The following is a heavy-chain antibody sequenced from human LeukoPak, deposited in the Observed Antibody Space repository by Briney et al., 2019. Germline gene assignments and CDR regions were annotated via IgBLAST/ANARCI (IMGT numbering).Heavy chain of an antibody. CDR2: IIPIFGTA. V-gene: IGHV1-69*13. CDR1: GGTFSSYA. CDR3: ASSGVGDYYYYYGMDV. Sequence: ASVNVSCKASGGTFSSYAISWVRQAPGQGLEWMGGIIPIFGTANYAQKFQGRVTITADESTSTAYMELSSLRSEDTAVYYCASSGVGDYYYYYGMDVWGQGTTVTVSS. J-gene: IGHJ6*02. D-gene: IGHD2-21*02.